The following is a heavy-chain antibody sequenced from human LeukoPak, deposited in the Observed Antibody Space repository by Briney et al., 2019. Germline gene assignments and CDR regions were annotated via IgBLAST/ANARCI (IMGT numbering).Heavy chain of an antibody. D-gene: IGHD2-21*01. CDR3: AKIPPNWFDP. CDR1: GFTFSSYG. J-gene: IGHJ5*02. CDR2: IRYDGSNK. V-gene: IGHV3-30*02. Sequence: PGGSLRLSCAASGFTFSSYGMHWVRQAPGKGLEWVAFIRYDGSNKYYADSVKGRFTISRDNTKNTLYLQMNSLRAEDTAVYYCAKIPPNWFDPWGQGTLVTVSS.